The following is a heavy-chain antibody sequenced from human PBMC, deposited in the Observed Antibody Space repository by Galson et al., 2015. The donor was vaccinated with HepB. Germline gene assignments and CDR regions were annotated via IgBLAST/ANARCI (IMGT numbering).Heavy chain of an antibody. CDR1: GFTFSSYA. CDR3: ASSSGWERGGHY. V-gene: IGHV3-66*01. D-gene: IGHD6-19*01. J-gene: IGHJ4*02. CDR2: IYSGGST. Sequence: SLRLSCAASGFTFSSYAMHWVRQAPGKGLEWVSVIYSGGSTYYADSVKGRFTISRDNSKNTLYLQMNSLRAEDTAVYYCASSSGWERGGHYWGQGTLVTVSS.